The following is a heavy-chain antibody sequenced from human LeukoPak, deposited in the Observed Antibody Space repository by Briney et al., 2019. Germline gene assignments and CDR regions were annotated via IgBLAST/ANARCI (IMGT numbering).Heavy chain of an antibody. D-gene: IGHD1-26*01. Sequence: GGSLRLSCAASGFTFSSYGMHWVRQAPGKGLEGVAVISYDGSKKYYADSVKGRFTISRDKSKNTLYLQMNSLRAEDTAVYYCAKEHEGATKDPNFDYWGQGTLVTVSS. CDR2: ISYDGSKK. CDR3: AKEHEGATKDPNFDY. V-gene: IGHV3-30*18. J-gene: IGHJ4*02. CDR1: GFTFSSYG.